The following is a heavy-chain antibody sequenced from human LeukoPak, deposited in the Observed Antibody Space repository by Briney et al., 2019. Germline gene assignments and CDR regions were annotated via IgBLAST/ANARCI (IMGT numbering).Heavy chain of an antibody. J-gene: IGHJ4*02. CDR1: GGSISSSSYY. CDR3: ARAPLGYCSGGSCLFDY. D-gene: IGHD2-15*01. Sequence: SETLSLTCTVSGGSISSSSYYWGWVRQPPGKGLEWIGSIYYSGSTYFSPSLKSRVTISADTSKNQFSLKLSSVTAADTAVYYCARAPLGYCSGGSCLFDYWGQGTLVTVSS. CDR2: IYYSGST. V-gene: IGHV4-39*07.